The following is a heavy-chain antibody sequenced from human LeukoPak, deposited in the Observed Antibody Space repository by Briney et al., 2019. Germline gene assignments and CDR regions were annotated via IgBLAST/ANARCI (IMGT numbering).Heavy chain of an antibody. J-gene: IGHJ6*02. D-gene: IGHD2-2*01. V-gene: IGHV3-21*01. Sequence: GGSLRLSCAASGFTFSSYSMNWVRQAPGKGLEWVSSISSSSYIYYADSVKGRFTISRDNAKNSLYLQMNSLRAEDTAVYYCATSQSGYYYYYGMDVWGQGTTVTVSS. CDR1: GFTFSSYS. CDR3: ATSQSGYYYYYGMDV. CDR2: ISSSSYI.